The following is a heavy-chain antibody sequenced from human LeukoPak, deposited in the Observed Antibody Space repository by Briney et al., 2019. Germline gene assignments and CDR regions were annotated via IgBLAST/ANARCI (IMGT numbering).Heavy chain of an antibody. CDR2: IIPIFGTA. J-gene: IGHJ4*02. CDR1: GGTFSSYA. V-gene: IGHV1-69*13. CDR3: ARESGTSGYYGSGSYRY. D-gene: IGHD3-10*01. Sequence: SVKVSCKASGGTFSSYAISWVRQAPGQGLEWMGGIIPIFGTANYAQKFQGRVTITADESTSTAYMELSSLRSEDTAAYYCARESGTSGYYGSGSYRYWGQGTLVAVSS.